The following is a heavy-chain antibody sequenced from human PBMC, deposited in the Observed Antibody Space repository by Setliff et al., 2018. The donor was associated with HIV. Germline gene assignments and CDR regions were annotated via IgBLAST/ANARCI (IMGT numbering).Heavy chain of an antibody. Sequence: ASVRLSCAASGFTFRSYWMHWVRQAPGKGLVWVSRINTDGSDTNYADSVKGRFIISRDNTKNTVYLQMNRLRVEDTAVYYCVREGWTLLRYVDWLLSYMDVWGKGTTVTVSS. V-gene: IGHV3-74*01. D-gene: IGHD3-9*01. CDR3: VREGWTLLRYVDWLLSYMDV. CDR2: INTDGSDT. J-gene: IGHJ6*03. CDR1: GFTFRSYW.